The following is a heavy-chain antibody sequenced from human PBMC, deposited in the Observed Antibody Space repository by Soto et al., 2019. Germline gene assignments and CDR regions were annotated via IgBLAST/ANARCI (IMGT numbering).Heavy chain of an antibody. CDR1: SGSISGYY. V-gene: IGHV4-59*01. CDR2: IFYSGST. CDR3: ARDESNEYRQRYTDVYLQH. Sequence: PSETLSLTCTVSSGSISGYYWSWIRQPPGKGLEWIGYIFYSGSTNYSPSLKSRVTISVDTSKNQFSLKLSSVTAADSAMYYCARDESNEYRQRYTDVYLQHWGQGTLVTVSS. D-gene: IGHD6-25*01. J-gene: IGHJ1*01.